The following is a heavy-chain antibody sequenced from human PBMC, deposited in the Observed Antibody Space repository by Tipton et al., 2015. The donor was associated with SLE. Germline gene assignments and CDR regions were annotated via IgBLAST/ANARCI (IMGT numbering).Heavy chain of an antibody. CDR2: ISGSGTRT. J-gene: IGHJ5*02. CDR1: GFTFGDYA. CDR3: AKDESEEVAADWFDP. Sequence: SLRLSCTVSGFTFGDYAMSWVRQAPGKGLEWVSAISGSGTRTYYADSVRGRFTISRDNSKNTMYLQMNSLRAEDTAVYYCAKDESEEVAADWFDPRGQGILVTVSS. D-gene: IGHD5-12*01. V-gene: IGHV3-23*01.